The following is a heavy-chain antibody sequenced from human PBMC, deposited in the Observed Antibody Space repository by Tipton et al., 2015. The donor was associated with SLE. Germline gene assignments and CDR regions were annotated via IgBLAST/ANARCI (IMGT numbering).Heavy chain of an antibody. CDR2: IYYSGST. CDR3: ARSGSYPYYYYYMDV. V-gene: IGHV4-59*01. Sequence: TLSLTCTVSGGSFSIYYWSWIRQPPGKGLEWIANIYYSGSTNYNPSLKSRVTISVDTSKNQFSLKLSSVTAADTAVYYCARSGSYPYYYYYMDVWGKGTTVTVSS. J-gene: IGHJ6*03. CDR1: GGSFSIYY. D-gene: IGHD1-26*01.